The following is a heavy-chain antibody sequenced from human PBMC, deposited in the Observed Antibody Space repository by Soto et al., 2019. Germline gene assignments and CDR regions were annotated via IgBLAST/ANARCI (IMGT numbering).Heavy chain of an antibody. CDR1: GFTFSSYS. Sequence: GGSLRLSCAASGFTFSSYSMNWVRQAPGKGLEWVSYISGSGSTIYYADSVKGRFTISRDNAKNSLYLQMNSLRAEDTAVYYCARDRVSGLYSHDSIDIWGQGPMVTLSS. V-gene: IGHV3-48*01. CDR2: ISGSGSTI. J-gene: IGHJ3*02. D-gene: IGHD2-21*01. CDR3: ARDRVSGLYSHDSIDI.